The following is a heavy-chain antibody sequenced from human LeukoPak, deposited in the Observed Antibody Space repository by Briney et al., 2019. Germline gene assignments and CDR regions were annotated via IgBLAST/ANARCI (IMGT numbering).Heavy chain of an antibody. Sequence: PGGSLRLSCTASGSTFSTYPMTWVRQAPGQGLEWVSAISGNSVTIYYADSVKGRFTISRDNSKNTLYLQMYSLRAEDTAVYYCAKILSGTYSFDLSGEGTPVTVSS. J-gene: IGHJ4*02. D-gene: IGHD1-26*01. V-gene: IGHV3-23*01. CDR2: ISGNSVTI. CDR1: GSTFSTYP. CDR3: AKILSGTYSFDL.